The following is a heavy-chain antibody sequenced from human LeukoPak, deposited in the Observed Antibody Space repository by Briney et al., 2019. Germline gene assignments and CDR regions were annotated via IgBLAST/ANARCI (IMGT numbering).Heavy chain of an antibody. J-gene: IGHJ4*02. D-gene: IGHD3-16*01. CDR1: GLTFNCYA. CDR2: ISSNGGST. Sequence: GGSLRLSCSASGLTFNCYAMHWVRQAPGKGLEYVSAISSNGGSTYYADSVKGRFTISRDNSKNTLYLQMSSLRAEDTAVYYCTQLGDAYDLDFCGQGTLVTVSS. CDR3: TQLGDAYDLDF. V-gene: IGHV3-64D*09.